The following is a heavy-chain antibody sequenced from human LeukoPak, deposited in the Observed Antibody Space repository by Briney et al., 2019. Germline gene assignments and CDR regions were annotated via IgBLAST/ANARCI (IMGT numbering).Heavy chain of an antibody. V-gene: IGHV3-23*01. CDR2: ISGSGGST. J-gene: IGHJ4*02. D-gene: IGHD3-10*02. Sequence: GGSLRLSCAVSGFTFSSYAMSWVRQAPGKGLEWVSAISGSGGSTYYADSVKGRFTISRDNSKNTLYLQMNSLRAEDTAVYYCAKDHVLAPWTPFDYWGQGTLVTVSS. CDR1: GFTFSSYA. CDR3: AKDHVLAPWTPFDY.